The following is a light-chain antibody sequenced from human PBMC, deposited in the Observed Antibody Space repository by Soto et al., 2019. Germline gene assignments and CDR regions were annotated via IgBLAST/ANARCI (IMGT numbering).Light chain of an antibody. Sequence: DVVMTQSPLSLPFTLGQPASFSCRSSQSLVFSDGNTYLTWFHQRPGQSQRRLIYMVSNRDFGVPDRFSGSGPVTDFTLKISRVEAEDVGVYYCMQAAHWPWKFGEGTKVEIK. J-gene: IGKJ1*01. CDR2: MVS. V-gene: IGKV2-30*01. CDR3: MQAAHWPWK. CDR1: QSLVFSDGNTY.